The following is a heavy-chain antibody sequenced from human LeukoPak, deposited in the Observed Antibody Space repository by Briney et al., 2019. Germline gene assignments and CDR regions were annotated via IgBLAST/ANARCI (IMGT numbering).Heavy chain of an antibody. J-gene: IGHJ4*02. CDR1: GLTFSDYR. V-gene: IGHV3-30*18. CDR3: AKDGCITATCTDRFDY. Sequence: GRSLRLSCAASGLTFSDYRMHWVRQAPGKGLEWVAVVSYDGTKKYYAESVKGRFTISRDNSKNTLYLQVNSLRAEDTAVYYCAKDGCITATCTDRFDYWGRGTLVTVSS. CDR2: VSYDGTKK. D-gene: IGHD3-10*01.